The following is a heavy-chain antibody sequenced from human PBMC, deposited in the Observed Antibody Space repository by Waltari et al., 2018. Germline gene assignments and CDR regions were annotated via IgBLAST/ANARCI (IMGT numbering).Heavy chain of an antibody. V-gene: IGHV3-74*01. Sequence: EVQLVESGGGLVQPGGSLRLSCAASGFTFSSYWMHWVRQAPGKGLVGVSHINSDGSSTSYADSVKGRFTISRDNAKNTLYLQMNSLRAEDTAVYYCANSRGYYFDYWGQGTLVTVSS. CDR3: ANSRGYYFDY. D-gene: IGHD6-13*01. J-gene: IGHJ4*02. CDR1: GFTFSSYW. CDR2: INSDGSST.